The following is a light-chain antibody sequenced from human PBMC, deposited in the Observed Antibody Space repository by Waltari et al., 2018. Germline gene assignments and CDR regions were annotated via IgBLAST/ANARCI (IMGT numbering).Light chain of an antibody. CDR2: VNSDGSH. CDR3: QTGGHGTWV. CDR1: SGHSSNI. V-gene: IGLV4-69*01. J-gene: IGLJ3*02. Sequence: QLVVTQSPSASASLGASVKPTCTLSSGHSSNILARLQQQPEKGPRYLMKVNSDGSHSRGDEIPDRFSGSSSGAERHLTISSLQAEDEADYYCQTGGHGTWVFGGGTKLTVL.